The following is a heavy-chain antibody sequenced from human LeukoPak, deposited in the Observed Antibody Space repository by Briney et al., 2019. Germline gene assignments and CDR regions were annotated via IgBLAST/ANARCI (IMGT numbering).Heavy chain of an antibody. CDR1: GVSISTNTW. Sequence: PSETLSLTCAVSGVSISTNTWWSWVRQPPGKGLEWIGEIYHGGNTNYNPSLMSRVTISVDKSKNHFSLKLSSVTAADTAVYYCVRSSDSSGYYWGFWGQGTLVTVSS. J-gene: IGHJ4*02. CDR2: IYHGGNT. D-gene: IGHD3-22*01. CDR3: VRSSDSSGYYWGF. V-gene: IGHV4-4*02.